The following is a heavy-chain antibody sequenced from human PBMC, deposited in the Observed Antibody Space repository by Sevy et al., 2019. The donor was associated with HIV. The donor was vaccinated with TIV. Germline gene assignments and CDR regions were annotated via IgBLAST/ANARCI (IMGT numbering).Heavy chain of an antibody. V-gene: IGHV3-30-3*01. CDR1: GFTFSSYA. Sequence: GGSLRRSCAASGFTFSSYAMHWVRQAPGKGLEWVAVISYDGSNKYYADSVKGRFTISRDNSKNTLYLQMNSLRAEDTAVYYCARERVTGPQVYYYYYGMDVWGQGTTVTVSS. D-gene: IGHD1-20*01. J-gene: IGHJ6*02. CDR3: ARERVTGPQVYYYYYGMDV. CDR2: ISYDGSNK.